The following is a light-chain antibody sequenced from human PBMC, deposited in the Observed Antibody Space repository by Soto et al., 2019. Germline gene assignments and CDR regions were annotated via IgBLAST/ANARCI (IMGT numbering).Light chain of an antibody. CDR3: AQGLATPCT. CDR2: LGT. V-gene: IGKV2-28*01. J-gene: IGKJ4*01. CDR1: RNILNSNGYDY. Sequence: EIVLTQSPLSVRVTPGEPASISCRSSRNILNSNGYDYLEWYLQKRGQCKQLMIYLGTNRESGVPDSFSGSRSGTDFTLTISTVEAYDVGVSFCAQGLATPCTFGGGTKVDTK.